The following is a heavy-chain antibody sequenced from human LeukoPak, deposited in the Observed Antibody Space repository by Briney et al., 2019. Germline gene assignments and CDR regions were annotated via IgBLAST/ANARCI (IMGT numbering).Heavy chain of an antibody. J-gene: IGHJ4*02. CDR1: GFNFSSYA. V-gene: IGHV3-30-3*01. CDR3: AGVLVRGVIITPLDY. Sequence: GGSLRLSCAASGFNFSSYAMHWVRQAPGKGLEWVAVISYDGSNKYYADSVKGRFTISRDNSKNTLYLQMNSLRAEDTAVYYCAGVLVRGVIITPLDYWGQGTLVTVSS. CDR2: ISYDGSNK. D-gene: IGHD3-10*01.